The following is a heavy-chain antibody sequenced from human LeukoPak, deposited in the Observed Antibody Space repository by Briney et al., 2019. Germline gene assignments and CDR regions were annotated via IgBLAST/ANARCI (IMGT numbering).Heavy chain of an antibody. D-gene: IGHD1/OR15-1a*01. V-gene: IGHV6-1*01. CDR3: ARDWEQPNYYFGMDV. J-gene: IGHJ6*02. Sequence: SQTLSLTCAISGDSVSSKSAAWNWIRQSPSRGLEWLGRTYYRSNWYNDYAESVKSRITVTADTSKNHFSLHLNSVTPEDTAVYYCARDWEQPNYYFGMDVWGQGTTDTVSS. CDR2: TYYRSNWYN. CDR1: GDSVSSKSAA.